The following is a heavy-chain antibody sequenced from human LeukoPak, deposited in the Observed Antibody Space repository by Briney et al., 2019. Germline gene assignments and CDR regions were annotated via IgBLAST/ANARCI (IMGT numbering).Heavy chain of an antibody. D-gene: IGHD3-10*01. CDR3: ARDRDSGFDR. V-gene: IGHV3-48*02. Sequence: PGGSLRLSCAGSGFTPRSYSMNWVRQAPGEGLEWISHINRGNNNLCYADSVNGRFTISSDNAKNSLYLQMHSLREEDTAVYYCARDRDSGFDRWGQGTLVTVSS. J-gene: IGHJ5*02. CDR1: GFTPRSYS. CDR2: INRGNNNL.